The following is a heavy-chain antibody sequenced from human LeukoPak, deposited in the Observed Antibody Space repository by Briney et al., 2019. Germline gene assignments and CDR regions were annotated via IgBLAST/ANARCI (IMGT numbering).Heavy chain of an antibody. CDR3: ARGSGGSCSDFDY. J-gene: IGHJ4*02. Sequence: PGGSLRLSCAASGFTFSSYSMNWVRQAPGKGLEWVSYISSSSSTIYCADSVKGRFTISRDNAKSSLYLQMNSLRAEDTAVYYCARGSGGSCSDFDYWGQGTLVTVSS. D-gene: IGHD2-15*01. CDR1: GFTFSSYS. V-gene: IGHV3-48*01. CDR2: ISSSSSTI.